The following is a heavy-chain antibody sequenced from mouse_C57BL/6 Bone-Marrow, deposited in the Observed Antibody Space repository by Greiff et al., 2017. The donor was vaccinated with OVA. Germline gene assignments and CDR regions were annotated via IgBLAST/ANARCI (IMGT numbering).Heavy chain of an antibody. CDR1: GYTFTSYW. CDR3: ARVLYYSNYYFDY. V-gene: IGHV1-7*01. D-gene: IGHD2-5*01. Sequence: VQLQQSGAELAKPGASVKLSCKASGYTFTSYWMHWVKQRPGQGLEWIGYINPSSGYTKYNQKFKDKATLTADKSSSTAYMQLSSLTSDDSAFYFCARVLYYSNYYFDYWGQGTTLTVSS. J-gene: IGHJ2*01. CDR2: INPSSGYT.